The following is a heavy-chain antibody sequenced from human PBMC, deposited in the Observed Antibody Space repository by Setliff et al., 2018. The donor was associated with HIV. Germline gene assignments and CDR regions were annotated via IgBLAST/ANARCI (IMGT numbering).Heavy chain of an antibody. Sequence: GGSLRLSCAASGFTFSNYAMTWVRQAPGKGLEWVSAISGSGGSTYYTDSVKGRFTISRDNSKNTLYLQMNSLRAEDTAVYYCAKDLYYYDDSGYYDAFDIWGQGTMVIV. D-gene: IGHD3-22*01. CDR2: ISGSGGST. J-gene: IGHJ3*02. CDR1: GFTFSNYA. V-gene: IGHV3-23*01. CDR3: AKDLYYYDDSGYYDAFDI.